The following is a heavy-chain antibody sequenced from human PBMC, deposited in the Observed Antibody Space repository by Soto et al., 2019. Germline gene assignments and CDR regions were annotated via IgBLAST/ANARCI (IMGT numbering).Heavy chain of an antibody. J-gene: IGHJ4*02. V-gene: IGHV3-30*03. Sequence: QVQLVESGGGVVQPGRSLRLSCAASGFTFSSYGMHWVRQAPGKGLEWVAVISYDGSNKYYADSVKGRFTISRDNSKSTLYLQMNSLRAEDTAVYYCSGSTQWLVLGDNDYWGQGTLVTVSS. CDR3: SGSTQWLVLGDNDY. D-gene: IGHD6-19*01. CDR1: GFTFSSYG. CDR2: ISYDGSNK.